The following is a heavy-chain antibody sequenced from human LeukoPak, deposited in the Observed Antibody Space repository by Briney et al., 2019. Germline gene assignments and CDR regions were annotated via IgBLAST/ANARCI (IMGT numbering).Heavy chain of an antibody. Sequence: ASVKVSCKVSGYSLSELSTHWVRHAPGQGLEWMGGFDPGDDETIYEQKFQGRVTMTEDTSTDTAYLELSSLRSEDTAVYFCATEKDLLLDSWGQGTPVTVSS. V-gene: IGHV1-24*01. CDR3: ATEKDLLLDS. J-gene: IGHJ5*01. CDR2: FDPGDDET. D-gene: IGHD1-26*01. CDR1: GYSLSELS.